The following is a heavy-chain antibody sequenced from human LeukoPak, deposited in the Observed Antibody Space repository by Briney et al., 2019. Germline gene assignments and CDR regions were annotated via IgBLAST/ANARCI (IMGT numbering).Heavy chain of an antibody. CDR2: INVDGSEK. D-gene: IGHD2-2*01. CDR3: ARYSPPSSTSYKSLSY. J-gene: IGHJ4*02. V-gene: IGHV3-7*01. Sequence: GGSLRLSCGASGFTFSSYWMSWVRQAPGKGLEWVANINVDGSEKYYVDSVKGRFTISRDNAKNSLYVQMNSLRAEDTAVYYCARYSPPSSTSYKSLSYWGQGTLVTVSS. CDR1: GFTFSSYW.